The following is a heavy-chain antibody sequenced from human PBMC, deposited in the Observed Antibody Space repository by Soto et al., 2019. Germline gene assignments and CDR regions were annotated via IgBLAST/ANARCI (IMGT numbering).Heavy chain of an antibody. V-gene: IGHV3-23*01. CDR1: GFTFSNYA. CDR2: FSGSGGST. D-gene: IGHD3-16*01. Sequence: EVQLLESGGGLVQPGGSLRLSCAAAGFTFSNYALTWVRQSPGKGLECVSTFSGSGGSTYYADSVRGRFTISRDNSKNTLFLQMNSLRVEDTAIYYCARDWTVDTCPCFVAWGQGTTVSVSS. CDR3: ARDWTVDTCPCFVA. J-gene: IGHJ6*02.